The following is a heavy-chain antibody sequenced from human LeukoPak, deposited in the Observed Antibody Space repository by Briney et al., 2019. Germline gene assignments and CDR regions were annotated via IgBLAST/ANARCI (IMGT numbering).Heavy chain of an antibody. D-gene: IGHD5-12*01. CDR3: ARDRGGNRGYSGYDPGDY. V-gene: IGHV1-46*01. J-gene: IGHJ4*02. CDR2: INPSGGST. CDR1: GYTFTSYY. Sequence: GASVKVSCKASGYTFTSYYMHWVRQAPGQGLEWMGIINPSGGSTSYAQKFQGRVTMTRDTSTSTVYMELSSLRSEDTAVYYCARDRGGNRGYSGYDPGDYWGQGTLVTVSS.